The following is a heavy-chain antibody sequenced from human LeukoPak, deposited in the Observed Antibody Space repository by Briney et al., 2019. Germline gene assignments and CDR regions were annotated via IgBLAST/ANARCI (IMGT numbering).Heavy chain of an antibody. CDR2: INHSGST. Sequence: SETLSLTCAVYCGSFSGYYWSWIRQPPGKGPEWIGEINHSGSTNYNPSLKSRVTISVDTSKNQFSLKLSSVTAADTAVYYGARPRGSSWNQYYIDYWGQGTLVTVSS. V-gene: IGHV4-34*01. CDR1: CGSFSGYY. CDR3: ARPRGSSWNQYYIDY. D-gene: IGHD6-13*01. J-gene: IGHJ4*02.